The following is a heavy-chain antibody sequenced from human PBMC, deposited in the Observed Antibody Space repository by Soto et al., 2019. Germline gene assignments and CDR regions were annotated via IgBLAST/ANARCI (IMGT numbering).Heavy chain of an antibody. CDR1: GFSFGTYA. CDR2: ISGGIGST. Sequence: EVQLSESGGGLVQPGGSLRLSCVASGFSFGTYAMTWVRQVPGKGLEWVSTISGGIGSTFYADSVKGRFTISRDISKKMLFLHMNGLRGEDTGTYFCAKAAARYFDYWARGPLVTVSS. D-gene: IGHD6-13*01. CDR3: AKAAARYFDY. V-gene: IGHV3-23*01. J-gene: IGHJ4*02.